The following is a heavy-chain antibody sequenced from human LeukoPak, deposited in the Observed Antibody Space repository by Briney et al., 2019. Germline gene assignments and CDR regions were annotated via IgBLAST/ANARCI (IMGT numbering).Heavy chain of an antibody. CDR3: ARVSSTYYDFWSGYYPFDY. Sequence: SETLSLTCTVSGGSISSYYWSWIRQPPGKGLEWIGYIYYSGSTNYNPSLKSRVTISVDTSKNQFSLKLSSVTAADTAVYYCARVSSTYYDFWSGYYPFDYWSQGTLVTVSS. J-gene: IGHJ4*02. D-gene: IGHD3-3*01. CDR1: GGSISSYY. CDR2: IYYSGST. V-gene: IGHV4-59*01.